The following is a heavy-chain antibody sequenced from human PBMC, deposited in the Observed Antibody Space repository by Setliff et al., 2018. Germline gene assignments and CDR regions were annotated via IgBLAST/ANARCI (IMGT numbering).Heavy chain of an antibody. D-gene: IGHD3-22*01. V-gene: IGHV1-24*01. Sequence: AASVKVSCKVSGYTLTELSMHWVRQAPGKGLEWMGGFDPEDGETIHAQKFQGRVTTTEDTSTDTAYMELSSLRSEDTAVYYCATLAFTYYYDSSGYYPHDYWGQGTLVTVSS. CDR3: ATLAFTYYYDSSGYYPHDY. CDR1: GYTLTELS. J-gene: IGHJ4*02. CDR2: FDPEDGET.